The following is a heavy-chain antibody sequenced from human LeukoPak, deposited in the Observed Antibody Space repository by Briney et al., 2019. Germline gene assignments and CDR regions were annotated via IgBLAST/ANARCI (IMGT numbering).Heavy chain of an antibody. J-gene: IGHJ6*03. CDR2: ISWNSGSI. CDR1: GFTFDDYA. CDR3: AKADIVVVTPHYYYYMDV. V-gene: IGHV3-9*01. D-gene: IGHD2-21*02. Sequence: GGSLRLSCAASGFTFDDYAMHWVRQAPGKGLEWVSGISWNSGSIGYADSVKGRFTISRDNAKNSLYLQMNSLRAEDTALYYCAKADIVVVTPHYYYYMDVRGKGTTVTISS.